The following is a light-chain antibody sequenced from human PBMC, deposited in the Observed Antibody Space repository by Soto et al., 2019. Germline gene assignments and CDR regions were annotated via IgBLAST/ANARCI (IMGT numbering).Light chain of an antibody. J-gene: IGLJ1*01. Sequence: QSALTQPASVSGSPGQSITISCTGTSSDIGAYNHVSWYQQYPGKAPTLMIYEVRYRPSGVSDRFSGSKSGTTASLTISGLQAEDEADYYCSSYTTTDPYVFGTGTKLTVL. CDR1: SSDIGAYNH. CDR3: SSYTTTDPYV. V-gene: IGLV2-14*01. CDR2: EVR.